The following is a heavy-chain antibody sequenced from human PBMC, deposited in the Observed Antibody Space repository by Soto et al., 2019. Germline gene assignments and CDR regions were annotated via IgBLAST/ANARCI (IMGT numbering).Heavy chain of an antibody. CDR1: GYTFTSYG. CDR2: ISAYNGNT. Sequence: DSVKVSCKASGYTFTSYGISWVRQAPGQGLEWMGWISAYNGNTNYAQKLQGRVTMTTDTSTSTAYMELRSLRSDDTAVYYCERDFGGRGTYGGNPHYWGQXTLVTVSS. V-gene: IGHV1-18*01. J-gene: IGHJ4*02. CDR3: ERDFGGRGTYGGNPHY. D-gene: IGHD4-17*01.